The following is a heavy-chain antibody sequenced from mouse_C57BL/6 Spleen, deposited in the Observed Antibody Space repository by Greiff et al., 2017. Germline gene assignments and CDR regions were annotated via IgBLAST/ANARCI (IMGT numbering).Heavy chain of an antibody. D-gene: IGHD1-1*01. Sequence: EVHLVESGGGLVKPGGSLKLSCAASGFTFSSYAMSWVRQTPEKRLEWVATISDGGSYTYYPDNVKGRFTISRDNAKNNLYLQMSHLKSEDTSMYYCARGGYGSSPYWYFDVWGTGTTVTVSS. J-gene: IGHJ1*03. CDR2: ISDGGSYT. CDR1: GFTFSSYA. V-gene: IGHV5-4*01. CDR3: ARGGYGSSPYWYFDV.